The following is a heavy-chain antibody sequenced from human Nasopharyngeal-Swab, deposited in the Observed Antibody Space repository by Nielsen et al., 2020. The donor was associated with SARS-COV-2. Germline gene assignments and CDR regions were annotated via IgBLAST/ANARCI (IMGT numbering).Heavy chain of an antibody. CDR2: IYHSGST. V-gene: IGHV4-4*02. J-gene: IGHJ6*03. Sequence: WIRQPPGKGLEWIGEIYHSGSTNYNPSLKSRVTISVDKSKNQFSLKLSSVTAADTAVYYCARDGDYSSPHMDVWGKGTTVTVSS. D-gene: IGHD6-13*01. CDR3: ARDGDYSSPHMDV.